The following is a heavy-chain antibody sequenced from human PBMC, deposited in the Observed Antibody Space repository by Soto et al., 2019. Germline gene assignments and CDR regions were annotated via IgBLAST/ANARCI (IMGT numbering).Heavy chain of an antibody. D-gene: IGHD1-1*01. CDR3: ARDYGGTTPVFDY. CDR2: INAGNGNT. J-gene: IGHJ4*02. CDR1: GYTFTSYA. Sequence: AAVKVSYKASGYTFTSYAMHWVRQAPGQRLEWMGWINAGNGNTKYSQKFQGRVTITRDTSASTAYMELSSLRSEDTAVYYCARDYGGTTPVFDYWGQGTLVTVSS. V-gene: IGHV1-3*01.